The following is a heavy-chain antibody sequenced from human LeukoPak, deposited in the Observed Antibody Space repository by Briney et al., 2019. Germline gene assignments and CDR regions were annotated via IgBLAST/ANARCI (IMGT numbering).Heavy chain of an antibody. J-gene: IGHJ4*02. CDR2: ISGSGGST. CDR1: GFTFSSYG. Sequence: GGTLRLSCAASGFTFSSYGMSWVRQAPGKGLEWVSAISGSGGSTYYADSVKGRFTISRDNSKNTLYLQMNSLRAEDTAVYYCAKRESYGYGGNFDYWGQGTLVTVSS. CDR3: AKRESYGYGGNFDY. V-gene: IGHV3-23*01. D-gene: IGHD4-23*01.